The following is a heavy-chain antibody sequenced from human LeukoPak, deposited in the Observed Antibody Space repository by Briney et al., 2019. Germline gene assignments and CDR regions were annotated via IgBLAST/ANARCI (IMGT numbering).Heavy chain of an antibody. CDR3: AKDKGSGWSPLDY. CDR2: TRYDGSNK. J-gene: IGHJ4*02. D-gene: IGHD6-19*01. V-gene: IGHV3-30*02. Sequence: GGSLRLSCAASGFTFNSYGMHWVRQAPGKGLEWAAFTRYDGSNKYYADSVKGRFTISRDNSKNTLYLQMNSLRAEDTAVYYCAKDKGSGWSPLDYWGQGTLVTVSS. CDR1: GFTFNSYG.